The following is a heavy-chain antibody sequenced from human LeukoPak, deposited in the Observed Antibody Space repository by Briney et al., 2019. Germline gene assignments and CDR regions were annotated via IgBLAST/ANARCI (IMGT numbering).Heavy chain of an antibody. Sequence: GESLQISCKGSGYSFTSYWIGWVRQMPGKGLEWMGIIYPGDSDTRYSPSFQGQVTISADKSISTAYLQWSSLKASDTAMYYCARRYYYGSGVQYYFDYWGQGTLVTVSS. J-gene: IGHJ4*02. CDR1: GYSFTSYW. V-gene: IGHV5-51*01. CDR2: IYPGDSDT. CDR3: ARRYYYGSGVQYYFDY. D-gene: IGHD3-10*01.